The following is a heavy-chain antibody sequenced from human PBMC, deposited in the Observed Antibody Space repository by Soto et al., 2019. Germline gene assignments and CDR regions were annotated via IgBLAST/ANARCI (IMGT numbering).Heavy chain of an antibody. Sequence: PSETLSLTCTVSGGSISSYYWSWIRQPPGKGLEWIGYIYYSGSTNYNPSLKSRVTISVDTSKNQFSLKLSSVTAADTAVYYCARHVSSGWPRHFDYWGQGTLVTVSS. D-gene: IGHD6-19*01. V-gene: IGHV4-59*08. CDR3: ARHVSSGWPRHFDY. CDR1: GGSISSYY. J-gene: IGHJ4*02. CDR2: IYYSGST.